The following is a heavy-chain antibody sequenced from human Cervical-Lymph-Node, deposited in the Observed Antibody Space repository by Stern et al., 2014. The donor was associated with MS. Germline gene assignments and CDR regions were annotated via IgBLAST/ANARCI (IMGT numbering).Heavy chain of an antibody. CDR2: IYPGDSDT. J-gene: IGHJ4*02. CDR1: GYNFTSYW. V-gene: IGHV5-51*01. Sequence: EVQLEESGAEVKKPGESLKISCKGSGYNFTSYWIGWVRQMPGKGLEWMGIIYPGDSDTRYSPSFQGKVAISADKSISTAYLQWSSLKASDTAMYYCARRLCSGGSCYPDYWGQGTLVTVSS. D-gene: IGHD2-15*01. CDR3: ARRLCSGGSCYPDY.